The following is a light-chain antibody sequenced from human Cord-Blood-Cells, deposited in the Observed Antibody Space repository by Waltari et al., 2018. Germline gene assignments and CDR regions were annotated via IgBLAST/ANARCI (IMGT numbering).Light chain of an antibody. CDR1: SSDVGCYNY. CDR2: DVS. V-gene: IGLV2-14*01. Sequence: QSALTQPASVSGSPGQSITIPCTGTSSDVGCYNYVPWYQQHPGKAPKLMIYDVSKRPSGVSNRFSGSKSGNTASLTISGLQAEDEADYYCSSYTSSSTLVFGGGTKLTVL. CDR3: SSYTSSSTLV. J-gene: IGLJ2*01.